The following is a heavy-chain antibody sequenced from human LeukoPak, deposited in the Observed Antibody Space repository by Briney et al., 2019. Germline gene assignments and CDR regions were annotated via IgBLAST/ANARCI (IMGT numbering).Heavy chain of an antibody. D-gene: IGHD1-26*01. Sequence: PGGSLRLSCAASGFTVSSNYMSWVRQAPEGKGLEWVSVIYSDGSTYYADSVKGRFTISRDNSKNMLYLQMNSLRAEDTALYYCTREAGATDYWGQGTLVTVSS. CDR2: IYSDGST. V-gene: IGHV3-66*01. CDR3: TREAGATDY. CDR1: GFTVSSNY. J-gene: IGHJ4*02.